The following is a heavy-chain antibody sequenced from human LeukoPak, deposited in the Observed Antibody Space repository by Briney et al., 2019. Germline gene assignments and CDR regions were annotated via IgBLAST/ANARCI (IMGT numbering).Heavy chain of an antibody. D-gene: IGHD7-27*01. CDR3: ATYHSIWGAFDI. Sequence: SETLSLTCTVSGGSISSYYWSWIRQPPGKGLEWIGYIYYSGSTNYNPSLKSRVTISVDTSKNQFSLKLSSVTAADTAVYYCATYHSIWGAFDIWGQGTMVTVSS. V-gene: IGHV4-59*12. CDR2: IYYSGST. J-gene: IGHJ3*02. CDR1: GGSISSYY.